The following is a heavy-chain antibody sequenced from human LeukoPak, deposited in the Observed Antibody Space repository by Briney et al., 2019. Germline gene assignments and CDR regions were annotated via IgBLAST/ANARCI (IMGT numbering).Heavy chain of an antibody. J-gene: IGHJ4*02. CDR2: ISSSGSTI. CDR1: GFTFSDYY. CDR3: ARDPAYGAFDY. V-gene: IGHV3-11*01. D-gene: IGHD4-17*01. Sequence: GGSLRLSCAASGFTFSDYYMSWIRQAPGKGLEWVSHISSSGSTIYYADSVKGRFTISRDNAKNSLYLQMNSLRAEDTAVYYCARDPAYGAFDYWGQGTLVTVSS.